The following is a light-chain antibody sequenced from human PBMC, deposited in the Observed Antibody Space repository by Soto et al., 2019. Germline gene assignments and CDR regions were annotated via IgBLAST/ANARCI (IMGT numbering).Light chain of an antibody. J-gene: IGKJ2*01. CDR1: QSVLYSSNNKNY. CDR3: QQYYSTPYT. Sequence: IVMTQSPDSLAVSLGERATINCKSSQSVLYSSNNKNYLAWYQQKPGQPPKLLIYWASTRESGVPDRFSGSGYGTDFTLTISSLQAEDVAVYYCQQYYSTPYTFGQGTKLEIK. CDR2: WAS. V-gene: IGKV4-1*01.